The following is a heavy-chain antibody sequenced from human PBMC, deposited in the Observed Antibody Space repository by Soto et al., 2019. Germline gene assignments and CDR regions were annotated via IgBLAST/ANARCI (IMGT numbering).Heavy chain of an antibody. V-gene: IGHV3-48*02. CDR3: AGGPRDSSGYYNWFDP. CDR2: ISSSSSTI. D-gene: IGHD3-22*01. CDR1: GFPFSRHS. J-gene: IGHJ5*02. Sequence: GGSLRLSCAASGFPFSRHSMNWVRQAPGKGLEWISYISSSSSTIYYADSVKGRFTISRDNAKNSLYLQMNSLRDEDTAVFYCAGGPRDSSGYYNWFDPWGQGTPVTVSS.